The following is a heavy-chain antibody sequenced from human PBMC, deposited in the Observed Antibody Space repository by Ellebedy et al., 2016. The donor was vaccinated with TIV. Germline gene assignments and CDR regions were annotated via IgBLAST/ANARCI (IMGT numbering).Heavy chain of an antibody. D-gene: IGHD3-22*01. J-gene: IGHJ4*02. Sequence: GESLKISCAASGFTFSSFGMHWVRQAPGKELEWVAVIWFDGSYKYSADSVKGRFTVSRDNSKNTLYLQMNSLRSEDTAVYNCARDKSPTMIALDYWGQGTLVTVS. CDR1: GFTFSSFG. CDR2: IWFDGSYK. V-gene: IGHV3-33*01. CDR3: ARDKSPTMIALDY.